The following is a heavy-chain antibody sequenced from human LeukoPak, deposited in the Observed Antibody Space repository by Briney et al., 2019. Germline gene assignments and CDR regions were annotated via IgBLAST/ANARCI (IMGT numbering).Heavy chain of an antibody. CDR2: IYYSGST. D-gene: IGHD3-16*02. J-gene: IGHJ4*02. Sequence: SETLSLTCTVSGGSISNYYWSWIRQPPGKGLEWVGYIYYSGSTNFNPSLKSRVTISVDTSKNQFSLKLSSVTAADTAVYYCARDRYMGLDYWGQGTLVTVSS. V-gene: IGHV4-59*01. CDR3: ARDRYMGLDY. CDR1: GGSISNYY.